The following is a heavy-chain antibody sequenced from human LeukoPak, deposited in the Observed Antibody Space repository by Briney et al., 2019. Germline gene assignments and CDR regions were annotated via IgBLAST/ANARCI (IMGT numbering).Heavy chain of an antibody. V-gene: IGHV4-39*01. CDR1: GGFISSSSYY. J-gene: IGHJ4*02. D-gene: IGHD2-2*01. CDR2: IYYSGST. CDR3: ARRVLMRSSSSRFDY. Sequence: PSETLSLAXTVSGGFISSSSYYWGWIRQPPGKGLEWIGSIYYSGSTYYNPSLKSRVTISVDTSKNQFSLKLKSVIAADTAVYYCARRVLMRSSSSRFDYWGQGTLVTVSS.